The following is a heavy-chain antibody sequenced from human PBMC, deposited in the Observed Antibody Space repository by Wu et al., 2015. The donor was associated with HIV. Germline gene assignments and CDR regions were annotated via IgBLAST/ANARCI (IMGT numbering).Heavy chain of an antibody. CDR2: LISIFGTT. CDR1: GGTFRSYV. J-gene: IGHJ4*02. D-gene: IGHD3-22*01. CDR3: ARDRGYYDSNGLFDY. Sequence: QVQLVQSGTEVKKPGSSVKVSCKASGGTFRSYVISWVRQAPGQGLEWMGGLISIFGTTNYAQNFQGRVTITTDESTNTAYMELSSLTSEDTAVYYCARDRGYYDSNGLFDYWGQGTLVIISS. V-gene: IGHV1-69*05.